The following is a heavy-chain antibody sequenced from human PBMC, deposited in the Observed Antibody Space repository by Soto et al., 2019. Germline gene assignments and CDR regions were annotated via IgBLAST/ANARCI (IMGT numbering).Heavy chain of an antibody. V-gene: IGHV4-39*01. CDR3: ARLEKGRDFYYYYYMDV. CDR1: GGSISTPSYY. CDR2: IYYSGNT. D-gene: IGHD1-1*01. Sequence: PSETLSLTCTVSGGSISTPSYYWGWIRQPPGKGLEWIGSIYYSGNTYYNPSLQSRVTISVDTSNNQFSLRLSSVTAADTAVYYCARLEKGRDFYYYYYMDVWGKGTTVTV. J-gene: IGHJ6*03.